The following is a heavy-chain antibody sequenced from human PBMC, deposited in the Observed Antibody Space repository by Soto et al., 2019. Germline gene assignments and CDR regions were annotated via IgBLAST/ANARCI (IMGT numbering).Heavy chain of an antibody. J-gene: IGHJ4*02. CDR3: AREGRHFDY. V-gene: IGHV1-69*01. CDR1: GGSFSSYA. CDR2: INPIFDTP. Sequence: QVQLVQSGAEVQRPGSSVKVSCKASGGSFSSYAISWVRQAPGQGLEWMGGINPIFDTPHYAQKFLGRVTITADESTAKAYLELTGLTSDDTAVYFCAREGRHFDYWGQGTLVTVSS.